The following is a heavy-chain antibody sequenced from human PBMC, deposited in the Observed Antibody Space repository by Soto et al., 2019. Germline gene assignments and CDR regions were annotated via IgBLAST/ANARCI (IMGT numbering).Heavy chain of an antibody. D-gene: IGHD2-15*01. Sequence: QVQLVQSGAEVKKPGSSMKGSCKASGGTFSSYAISWVRQAPGQGLDWMGGIIPIFGTANYAQKFQGRVRFTADDSTRTAYTPISSHRSEDRAVSYGARDVSYCSGGSCYSWPDPWGQGTLVTVSS. J-gene: IGHJ5*02. CDR2: IIPIFGTA. CDR1: GGTFSSYA. CDR3: ARDVSYCSGGSCYSWPDP. V-gene: IGHV1-69*01.